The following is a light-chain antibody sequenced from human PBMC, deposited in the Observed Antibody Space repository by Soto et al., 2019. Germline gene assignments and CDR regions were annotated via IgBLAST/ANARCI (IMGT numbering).Light chain of an antibody. CDR2: GGS. CDR1: QSVTSNF. V-gene: IGKV3-20*01. CDR3: QQYGTAPPMYT. Sequence: ETVLTQSPGTLSLSPGERATLSCRASQSVTSNFLAWYQQKPGQAPRLLIYGGSNRATAIPDRFSGSGSGTDFTLTISRLEPEDFAVYYWQQYGTAPPMYTFGQGTKVEIK. J-gene: IGKJ2*01.